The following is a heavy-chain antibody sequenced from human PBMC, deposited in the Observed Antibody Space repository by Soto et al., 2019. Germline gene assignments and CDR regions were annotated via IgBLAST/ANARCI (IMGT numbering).Heavy chain of an antibody. CDR3: ARGSRIVATIEDFHFDY. D-gene: IGHD5-12*01. Sequence: SETRSLSCTVSGGSISSYYCSWLRQPPRTGLEWIGYIYYSGSINYSSSLKSRVNIAVDKYKNRFYLTLSFVTAEETAVYYCARGSRIVATIEDFHFDYWGQGALVTVSS. V-gene: IGHV4-59*13. CDR1: GGSISSYY. J-gene: IGHJ4*02. CDR2: IYYSGSI.